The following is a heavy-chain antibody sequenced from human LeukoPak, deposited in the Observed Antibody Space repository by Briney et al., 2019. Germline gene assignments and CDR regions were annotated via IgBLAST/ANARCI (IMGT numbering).Heavy chain of an antibody. D-gene: IGHD6-19*01. CDR2: IWYDGSNK. J-gene: IGHJ6*02. V-gene: IGHV3-33*01. CDR3: ARESGNGYSSGWYPYYYYGMDV. CDR1: GFTFSSYG. Sequence: GGSLRLSCAASGFTFSSYGMHWVRQAPGKGLEWVAVIWYDGSNKYYADFVKGRFTISRDNSKNTLYLQMNSLRAEDTAVYYCARESGNGYSSGWYPYYYYGMDVWGQGTTVTVSS.